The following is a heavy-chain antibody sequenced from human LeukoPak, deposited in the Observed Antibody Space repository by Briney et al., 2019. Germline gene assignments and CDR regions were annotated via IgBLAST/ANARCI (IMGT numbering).Heavy chain of an antibody. D-gene: IGHD2-15*01. CDR2: IISRGDTT. J-gene: IGHJ4*02. V-gene: IGHV3-48*04. CDR3: ARGRGYCSGASCDIDY. CDR1: GFTFNDYS. Sequence: GSLRLSCAASGFTFNDYSMNWVRQAPGKGLEWVSNIISRGDTTHYADSVKGRFSISRDNAKNSVFQQLNSLRAEDTAVYYCARGRGYCSGASCDIDYWGQGTLVTVSS.